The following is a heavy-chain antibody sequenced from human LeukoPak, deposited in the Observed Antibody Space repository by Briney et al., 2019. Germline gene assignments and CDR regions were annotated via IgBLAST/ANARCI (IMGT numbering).Heavy chain of an antibody. CDR3: GRKSCAVTGWAFDI. D-gene: IGHD1-14*01. CDR2: IRTKTYSQTT. CDR1: GFIFRDHA. V-gene: IGHV3-49*03. J-gene: IGHJ3*02. Sequence: PGGSLRLSCTASGFIFRDHAMSWFRQAPGKGLEWVGSIRTKTYSQTTEYAASVKGRFTISRDDSTSIAYLQMNSLKAEDTAVDYCGRKSCAVTGWAFDIWGQGGMVAVAS.